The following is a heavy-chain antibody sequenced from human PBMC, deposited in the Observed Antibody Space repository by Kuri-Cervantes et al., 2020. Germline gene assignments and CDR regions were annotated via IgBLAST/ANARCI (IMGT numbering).Heavy chain of an antibody. CDR1: GFTFSSYG. CDR3: AKCIYSHTYHDAFDI. J-gene: IGHJ3*02. D-gene: IGHD2-21*01. Sequence: LSLTCAASGFTFSSYGMHWVRQAPGKGLEWVAVISYDGSNKYYADSVKGRFTISRDNSKNTLYLQMNSLRAEDTAVYYCAKCIYSHTYHDAFDIWGQGTLVTVSS. V-gene: IGHV3-30*18. CDR2: ISYDGSNK.